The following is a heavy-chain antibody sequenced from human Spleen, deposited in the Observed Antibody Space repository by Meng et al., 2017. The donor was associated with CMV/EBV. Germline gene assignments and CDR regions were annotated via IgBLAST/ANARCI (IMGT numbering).Heavy chain of an antibody. CDR1: GGSISSYY. CDR3: ASTAGGYYDFWSGWFDP. D-gene: IGHD3-3*01. CDR2: IYSSGST. J-gene: IGHJ5*02. V-gene: IGHV4-59*01. Sequence: SETLFLTCTVSGGSISSYYWSWIRQPPGKGLEWIGYIYSSGSTNYNPSLKSRVTISVDTSKNQFSLKVSSVTAADTAVYYCASTAGGYYDFWSGWFDPWGQGTLVTVSS.